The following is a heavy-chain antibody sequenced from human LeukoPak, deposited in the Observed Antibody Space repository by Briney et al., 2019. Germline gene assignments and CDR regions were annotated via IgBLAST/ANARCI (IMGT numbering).Heavy chain of an antibody. CDR3: ARERGRRLSGYYYYMDV. CDR2: ISGSGGST. Sequence: GGSLRLSCAASGFTFSSYGMSWVRQAPGKGLEWVSAISGSGGSTYYADSVKGRFTISRDNSKNTLYLQMNSLRAEDTAVYYCARERGRRLSGYYYYMDVWGKGTTVTISS. D-gene: IGHD3-16*01. J-gene: IGHJ6*03. CDR1: GFTFSSYG. V-gene: IGHV3-23*01.